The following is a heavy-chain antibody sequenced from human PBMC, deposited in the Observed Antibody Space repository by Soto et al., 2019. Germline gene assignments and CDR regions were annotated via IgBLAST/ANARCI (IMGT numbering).Heavy chain of an antibody. D-gene: IGHD6-19*01. CDR3: GKERRGSGCFVGSY. J-gene: IGHJ4*02. CDR2: ISGNGAET. Sequence: EVQLLESGGGLVQPGGSVRLSCAASGFPFSSYAMSWVRQAPGKGLEWVSAISGNGAETSYAASVRGRFTISRDNSRDTLYLQMNSLGADATAVYSCGKERRGSGCFVGSYWGQGILVTVAS. CDR1: GFPFSSYA. V-gene: IGHV3-23*01.